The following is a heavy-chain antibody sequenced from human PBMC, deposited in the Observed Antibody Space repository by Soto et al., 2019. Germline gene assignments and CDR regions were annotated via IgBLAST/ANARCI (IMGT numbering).Heavy chain of an antibody. V-gene: IGHV4-34*01. CDR3: ARLVYDSSGYRPG. J-gene: IGHJ4*02. CDR2: INHSGST. Sequence: SETLSLTCAVYGGSFVDFYGPWILKPPGKGLEWIGEINHSGSTNCNPSLKSRVTISVDTSKNQFSLKLSSVTAADTAVYYCARLVYDSSGYRPGWGQGTLVTVSS. D-gene: IGHD3-22*01. CDR1: GGSFVDFY.